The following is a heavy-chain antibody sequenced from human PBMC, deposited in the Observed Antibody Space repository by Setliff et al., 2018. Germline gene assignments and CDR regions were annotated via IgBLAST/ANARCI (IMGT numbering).Heavy chain of an antibody. V-gene: IGHV3-48*01. Sequence: GGSLRLSCAASGFSFSSYSMNWVRQAPGKGLEWLSYISSRDTTIYYADSVKGRFTISRDNAKNSLYLQMNSLRAEDTAVYYYAKVGIFGGGYFDFWGQGTLVTVSS. D-gene: IGHD3-3*01. CDR1: GFSFSSYS. J-gene: IGHJ4*02. CDR3: AKVGIFGGGYFDF. CDR2: ISSRDTTI.